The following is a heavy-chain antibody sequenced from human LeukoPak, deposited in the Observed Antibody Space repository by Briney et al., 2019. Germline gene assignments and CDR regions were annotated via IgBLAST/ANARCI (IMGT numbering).Heavy chain of an antibody. CDR2: IHYSGST. J-gene: IGHJ4*02. CDR3: ARQVYSSSWSYYFEY. D-gene: IGHD6-13*01. CDR1: GGSISSYY. V-gene: IGHV4-59*01. Sequence: SETLSLTCAVSGGSISSYYWSWIRQPPGRGLEWIGSIHYSGSTSYNSSLKSRVTMSIATSKNQFSLKLSSVTPADTAVYYCARQVYSSSWSYYFEYWGQGILVSVSS.